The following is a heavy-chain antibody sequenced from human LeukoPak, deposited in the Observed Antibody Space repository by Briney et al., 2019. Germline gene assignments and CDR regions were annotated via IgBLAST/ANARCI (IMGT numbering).Heavy chain of an antibody. Sequence: SETLSLTCTVSGGSISSYYWSWIRQPPGKGLEWIGFIYYSGSTNYNPSLKSRVTISVDTSKNQFSLNLSSVTAADTAVYYCAQGYRYGRFDYWGQGTLVTVSS. V-gene: IGHV4-59*03. CDR3: AQGYRYGRFDY. J-gene: IGHJ4*02. CDR2: IYYSGST. CDR1: GGSISSYY. D-gene: IGHD5-18*01.